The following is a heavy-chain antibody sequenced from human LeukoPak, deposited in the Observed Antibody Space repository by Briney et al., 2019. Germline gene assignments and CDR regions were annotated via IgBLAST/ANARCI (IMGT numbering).Heavy chain of an antibody. CDR1: GGSISSSSYY. J-gene: IGHJ4*02. Sequence: SETLSLTCTVSGGSISSSSYYWGWIRQPPGKGLEWIGSIYYSGSTYYNPSLKSRVTISVDTSKNQFSLKLSSVTAADTAVYYCARGVYDSSGVWGQGTLVTVSS. CDR3: ARGVYDSSGV. V-gene: IGHV4-39*01. D-gene: IGHD3-22*01. CDR2: IYYSGST.